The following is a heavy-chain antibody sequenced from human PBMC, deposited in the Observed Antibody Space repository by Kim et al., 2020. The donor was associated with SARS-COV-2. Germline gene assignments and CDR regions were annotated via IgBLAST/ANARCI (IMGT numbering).Heavy chain of an antibody. V-gene: IGHV4-34*01. CDR2: INHSGST. J-gene: IGHJ5*02. Sequence: SETLSLTCAVYGGSFSGYYWSWIRQPPGKGLEWIGEINHSGSTNYNPSLKSRFTISVDTSKNQFSLKLSSVTAADTAVYYCARGRGPRFLQQLARAGWFDPWGQGTLVTVSS. CDR3: ARGRGPRFLQQLARAGWFDP. CDR1: GGSFSGYY. D-gene: IGHD6-6*01.